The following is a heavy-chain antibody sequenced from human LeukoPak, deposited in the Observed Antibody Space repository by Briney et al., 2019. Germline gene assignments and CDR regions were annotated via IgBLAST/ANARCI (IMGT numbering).Heavy chain of an antibody. CDR2: IYSSGST. J-gene: IGHJ6*03. V-gene: IGHV4-59*01. Sequence: RSETLSLTCNVSGGSIRGYYWSWIRQPPGKGLEWIGYIYSSGSTNYNPSLKSRVTMSVDTSKNQFSLKVNSVTAADTAVYYCARVYDSGSQAYFYYMDVWGKGTTVTISS. D-gene: IGHD3-10*01. CDR1: GGSIRGYY. CDR3: ARVYDSGSQAYFYYMDV.